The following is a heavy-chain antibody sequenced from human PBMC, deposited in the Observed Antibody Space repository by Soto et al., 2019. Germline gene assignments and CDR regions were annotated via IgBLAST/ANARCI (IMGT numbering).Heavy chain of an antibody. Sequence: QVQLVESGGGVVQPGRSLRLSCAASGFTCSSYVMHWVRQAPGKGLEWVAVISYDGSNKYYADSVKGRFTISRYNSKNALYRHMNRLRAEETAVYYCATSPSYGGEWYFDLWGRGTLVSVSS. D-gene: IGHD4-17*01. J-gene: IGHJ2*01. CDR3: ATSPSYGGEWYFDL. CDR1: GFTCSSYV. CDR2: ISYDGSNK. V-gene: IGHV3-30*03.